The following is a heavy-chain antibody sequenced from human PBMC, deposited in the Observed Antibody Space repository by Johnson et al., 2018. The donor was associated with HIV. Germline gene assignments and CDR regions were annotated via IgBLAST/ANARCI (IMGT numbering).Heavy chain of an antibody. CDR3: ATFRVPAAMFDALDI. D-gene: IGHD2-2*01. J-gene: IGHJ3*02. CDR2: INWNGGST. CDR1: GFSFDDYG. Sequence: VQLVESGGGVVRPGGSLRLSCAASGFSFDDYGMSWVRQAPGKGLEWVSGINWNGGSTDYTDSVKGLFTISRDNAKNSLYLQMDGLRPEDTAVYYCATFRVPAAMFDALDIWGQGTMVTVSS. V-gene: IGHV3-20*04.